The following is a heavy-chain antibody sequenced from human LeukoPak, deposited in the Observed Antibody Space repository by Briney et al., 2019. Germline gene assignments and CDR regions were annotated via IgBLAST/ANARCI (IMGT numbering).Heavy chain of an antibody. CDR2: IYTSGST. D-gene: IGHD3-9*01. CDR3: ARTGYDILTGYRAKQYYFDY. Sequence: SETLSLTCTVSGGSISSYYWSWIRQPAGKGLEWIGRIYTSGSTNYNPCLKSRVTISVDTSKNQFSLKLNSVTAADTAVYYCARTGYDILTGYRAKQYYFDYWGQGTLVTVSS. CDR1: GGSISSYY. J-gene: IGHJ4*02. V-gene: IGHV4-4*07.